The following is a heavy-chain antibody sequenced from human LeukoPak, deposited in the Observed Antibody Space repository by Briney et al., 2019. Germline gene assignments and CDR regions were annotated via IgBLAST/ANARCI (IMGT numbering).Heavy chain of an antibody. J-gene: IGHJ4*02. CDR2: IYYSGST. D-gene: IGHD3-22*01. Sequence: SETLSLTCTVSGGSISSYYWSWIRQPPGKGLEWIGDIYYSGSTKYNPSLESRVTISVDTSKNQFSLKLSSVTAADTAVYYCARTRVEVIGTSFFFDYWGQGTLVTVSS. CDR1: GGSISSYY. CDR3: ARTRVEVIGTSFFFDY. V-gene: IGHV4-59*01.